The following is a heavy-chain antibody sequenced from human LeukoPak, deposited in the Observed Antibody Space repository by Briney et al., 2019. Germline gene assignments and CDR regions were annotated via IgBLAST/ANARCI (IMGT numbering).Heavy chain of an antibody. CDR1: GGTFSSYA. CDR3: ANSPTSGGYDDCFDP. V-gene: IGHV1-69*05. Sequence: SVKVSCKASGGTFSSYAISWVRQAPGQGLEWIGRISPIFGTANYAQKFQGRVTITTDESTSTAYMELSSLRSEDTAVYCCANSPTSGGYDDCFDPWGQGTLVTVSS. J-gene: IGHJ5*02. CDR2: ISPIFGTA. D-gene: IGHD3-16*01.